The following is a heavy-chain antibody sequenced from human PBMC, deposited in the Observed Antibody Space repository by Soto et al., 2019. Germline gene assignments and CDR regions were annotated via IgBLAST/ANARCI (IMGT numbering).Heavy chain of an antibody. J-gene: IGHJ4*02. D-gene: IGHD2-15*01. CDR3: ARDDRIGPSYYFDY. CDR2: INPNSGGT. V-gene: IGHV1-2*04. CDR1: GYTFTGYY. Sequence: QVQLVQSGAEVKKPGASVKVSCKASGYTFTGYYMHWVRQAPGQGLEWMGWINPNSGGTNYVQKFQGWVTMTRDTSISTAYMELSRLRSDDTAVYYCARDDRIGPSYYFDYWGQGTLVTVSS.